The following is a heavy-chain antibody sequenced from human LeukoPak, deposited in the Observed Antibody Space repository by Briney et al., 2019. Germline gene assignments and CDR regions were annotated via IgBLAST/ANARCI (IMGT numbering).Heavy chain of an antibody. D-gene: IGHD3-10*01. CDR1: GGIFSRDA. Sequence: SVKVSCKASGGIFSRDAINWVRQAPGQGLEWMGGIIPKFGAANYAQKFQGRLMITADESTSTAYMELNSLRSDDTAVYYCARGIYYDSGSHPPYLDYWGQGTLVIVSS. V-gene: IGHV1-69*01. CDR2: IIPKFGAA. J-gene: IGHJ4*02. CDR3: ARGIYYDSGSHPPYLDY.